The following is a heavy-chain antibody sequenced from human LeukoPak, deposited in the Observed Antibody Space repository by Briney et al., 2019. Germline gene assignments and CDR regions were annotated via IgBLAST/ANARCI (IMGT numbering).Heavy chain of an antibody. CDR3: ARFPPMVRGGSQHYYYYGMDV. CDR1: GYTFTSYA. V-gene: IGHV1-3*01. Sequence: ASVKVSCKASGYTFTSYAMHWVRQAPGQRLEWMGWINAGNGNTKYSQKFQGRVTITRDTSASTAYMELSSLRSEDTAVYYCARFPPMVRGGSQHYYYYGMDVWGQGTTVTVSS. CDR2: INAGNGNT. J-gene: IGHJ6*02. D-gene: IGHD3-10*01.